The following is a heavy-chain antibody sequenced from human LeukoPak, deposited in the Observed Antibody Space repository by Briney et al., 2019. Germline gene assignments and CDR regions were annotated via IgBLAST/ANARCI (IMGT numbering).Heavy chain of an antibody. CDR2: INHSGST. V-gene: IGHV4-34*01. CDR1: GGSLSGYY. J-gene: IGHJ5*02. CDR3: ARTSGGHSRWFRELPNWFDP. Sequence: PSETLSLTCAVYGGSLSGYYWSWIRQPPGKGLEWIGEINHSGSTNHNPSLKSRVTISVDTSKNQFSLKLSSVTAADTAVYYCARTSGGHSRWFRELPNWFDPWGQGTLVTVSS. D-gene: IGHD3-10*01.